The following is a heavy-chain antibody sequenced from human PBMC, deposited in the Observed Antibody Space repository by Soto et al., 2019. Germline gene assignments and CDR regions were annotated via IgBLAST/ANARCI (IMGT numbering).Heavy chain of an antibody. Sequence: GGSLRLSSAASGSSFRIYGMHLVRHRIGKGLEWVSALGAARDPYYVGSVKGRFSVSRDNAQNSLFLQMNNLRVDDTAVCFCARAYLGRLTSRADYYYAMDVWGRGTTVTVSS. J-gene: IGHJ6*02. CDR2: LGAARDP. CDR3: ARAYLGRLTSRADYYYAMDV. D-gene: IGHD1-26*01. CDR1: GSSFRIYG. V-gene: IGHV3-13*05.